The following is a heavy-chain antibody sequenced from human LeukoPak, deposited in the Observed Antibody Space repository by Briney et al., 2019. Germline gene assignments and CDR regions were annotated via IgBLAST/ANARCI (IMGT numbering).Heavy chain of an antibody. V-gene: IGHV4-30-2*01. Sequence: SQTLSLTCAVSGGSISSGGYSWSWIRQPPGKGLEWIGYIYHSGSTYYNPSLKSRVTISVDRSKNQFSLKLSSVTAADTAVYYCARGVRDGYNLYDYWGQGTLVTVSS. D-gene: IGHD5-24*01. CDR1: GGSISSGGYS. J-gene: IGHJ4*02. CDR2: IYHSGST. CDR3: ARGVRDGYNLYDY.